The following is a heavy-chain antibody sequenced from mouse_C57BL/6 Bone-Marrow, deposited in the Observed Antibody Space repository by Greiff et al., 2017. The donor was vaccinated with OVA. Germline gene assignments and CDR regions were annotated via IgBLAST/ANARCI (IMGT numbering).Heavy chain of an antibody. CDR2: IDPETGGT. D-gene: IGHD1-1*01. J-gene: IGHJ4*01. CDR1: GYTFTDYE. V-gene: IGHV1-15*01. CDR3: TRGTVVGAMDY. Sequence: VKLMESGAELVRPGASVTLSCKASGYTFTDYEMHWVKQTPVHGLEWIGAIDPETGGTAYNQKFKGKAILTADKSSSTAYMELRSLTSEDSAVYYCTRGTVVGAMDYWGQGTSVTVSS.